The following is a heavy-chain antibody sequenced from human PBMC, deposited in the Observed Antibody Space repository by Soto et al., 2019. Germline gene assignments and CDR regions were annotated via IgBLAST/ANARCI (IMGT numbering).Heavy chain of an antibody. D-gene: IGHD2-15*01. CDR3: AQTEDGGRSRTPAGWFDA. CDR2: IFSNDER. J-gene: IGHJ5*02. CDR1: GISLSNAGIG. V-gene: IGHV2-26*01. Sequence: QVTLKESGPVLVKPTETLTLTCTVTGISLSNAGIGVSWIRQPPGKALEWLAHIFSNDERRFSTSLKNRLSISKDTSNSQVVLIMTNMDPVDTATYYCAQTEDGGRSRTPAGWFDAWGQGTLVTVSS.